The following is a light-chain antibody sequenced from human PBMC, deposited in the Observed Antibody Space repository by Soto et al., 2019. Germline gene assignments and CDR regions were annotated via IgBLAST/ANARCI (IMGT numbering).Light chain of an antibody. CDR1: QSVDSN. J-gene: IGKJ1*01. Sequence: EILMTHSPATLSVSPGERATLSCRPSQSVDSNLAWYQQKPGQAPRLLLYGTSTRATGTPARFSGSGSGTEFTLTIGSLQSEDFAVYFCQKYNIWPHTFGQGTNVDI. CDR2: GTS. V-gene: IGKV3-15*01. CDR3: QKYNIWPHT.